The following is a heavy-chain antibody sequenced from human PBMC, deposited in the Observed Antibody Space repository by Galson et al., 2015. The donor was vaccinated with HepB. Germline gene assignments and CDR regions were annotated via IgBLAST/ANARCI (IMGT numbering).Heavy chain of an antibody. J-gene: IGHJ4*02. CDR1: GYTFTSHG. CDR2: ISAYNGNT. CDR3: ARTPEGGHDFWSSCDY. V-gene: IGHV1-18*01. Sequence: SVKVSCKASGYTFTSHGISWVRQAPGQGLEWMGWISAYNGNTNYAQKVQGRVTLTTDTSTSTTYMELRSLRSADTAVYYCARTPEGGHDFWSSCDYWGQGTLVTVSS. D-gene: IGHD3-3*01.